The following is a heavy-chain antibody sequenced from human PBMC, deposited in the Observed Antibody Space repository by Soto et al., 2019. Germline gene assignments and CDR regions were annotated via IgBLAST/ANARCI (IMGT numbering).Heavy chain of an antibody. CDR1: GGSISSYS. CDR3: ARGNTPLDY. CDR2: IYYSGST. Sequence: ETPSLTCTVSGGSISSYSWSWIRQPPGKGLEWIGYIYYSGSTYYNPSLKSRVTISVDTSKNQFSLKVSSVTAADTAVYYCARGNTPLDYWGQGTLVTVSS. V-gene: IGHV4-59*12. J-gene: IGHJ4*02. D-gene: IGHD2-15*01.